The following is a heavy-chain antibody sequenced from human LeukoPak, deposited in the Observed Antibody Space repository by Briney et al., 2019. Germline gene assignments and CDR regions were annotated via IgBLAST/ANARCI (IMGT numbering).Heavy chain of an antibody. CDR2: TFYRSKWFN. Sequence: SQTLSLTCAISGDSVSSNSVAWNWIRQSPSRGLEWPGRTFYRSKWFNDYAVSVKGRITINPDTSKNQFSLQLNSVTPEDTAVYYCARDGTYRFDYWGQGTLVTVSS. V-gene: IGHV6-1*01. CDR1: GDSVSSNSVA. CDR3: ARDGTYRFDY. J-gene: IGHJ4*02.